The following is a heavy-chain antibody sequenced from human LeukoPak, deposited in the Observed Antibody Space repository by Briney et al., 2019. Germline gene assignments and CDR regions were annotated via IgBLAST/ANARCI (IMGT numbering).Heavy chain of an antibody. CDR1: GDSISNYY. V-gene: IGHV4-4*07. Sequence: SEALSLTCIVSGDSISNYYWSWIRQPAGKGLEWIGRIYASGTTNYNPSLKSRVTMSVDTSKNQFSLKLTSVTAADTAVYYCAREAAAGTFYFDYWGQGTLVTVSS. D-gene: IGHD6-13*01. J-gene: IGHJ4*02. CDR3: AREAAAGTFYFDY. CDR2: IYASGTT.